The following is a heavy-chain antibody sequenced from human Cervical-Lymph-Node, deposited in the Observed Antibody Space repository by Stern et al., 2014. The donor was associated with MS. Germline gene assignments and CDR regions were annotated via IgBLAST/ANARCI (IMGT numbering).Heavy chain of an antibody. J-gene: IGHJ4*02. CDR1: GFTFSSHW. CDR2: ITNEGGDT. Sequence: EVQLVESGGGLVQPGGSLRLSCAASGFTFSSHWMHWVRQAPGKGLVWVSRITNEGGDTSYTDSVKGRFIISRDNAKNTLYLQMNSLRAEDTAVYYCARDSPGTAMDDYWGQGTLVTVSS. V-gene: IGHV3-74*01. D-gene: IGHD5-18*01. CDR3: ARDSPGTAMDDY.